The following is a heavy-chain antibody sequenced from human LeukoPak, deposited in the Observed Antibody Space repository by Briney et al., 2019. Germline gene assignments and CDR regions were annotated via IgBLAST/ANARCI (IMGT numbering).Heavy chain of an antibody. D-gene: IGHD3-3*01. Sequence: GGSLRLSCAASGFTFSSYAMHWVRQAPGKGLEWVAVISYDGSNKYYADSVKGRSTISRDNSKNTLYLQMNSLRAEDTAVYYCARTIEGHFDYWGQGTLVTVSS. CDR1: GFTFSSYA. CDR2: ISYDGSNK. V-gene: IGHV3-30-3*01. J-gene: IGHJ4*02. CDR3: ARTIEGHFDY.